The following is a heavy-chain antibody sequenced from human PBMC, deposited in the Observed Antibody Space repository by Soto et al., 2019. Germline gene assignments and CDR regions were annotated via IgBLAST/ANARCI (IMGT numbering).Heavy chain of an antibody. J-gene: IGHJ4*02. CDR3: VKLRLELLYLDS. V-gene: IGHV3-23*01. CDR1: GFTFNRYG. CDR2: ISASGGNT. D-gene: IGHD1-7*01. Sequence: PGGSLRLSCAASGFTFNRYGVSWVRQAPGKGLEWVSAISASGGNTYYADSVKGRFTISRDSSNNTLYLQMNSLRADDTALYYCVKLRLELLYLDSWGLGALVTVSS.